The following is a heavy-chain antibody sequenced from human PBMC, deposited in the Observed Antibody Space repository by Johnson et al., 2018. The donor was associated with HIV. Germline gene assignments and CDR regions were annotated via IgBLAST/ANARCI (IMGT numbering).Heavy chain of an antibody. V-gene: IGHV3-13*01. CDR2: IGTAGDT. Sequence: EKLVESGGGLIQPGGSLRLSCKASGFSISSNYMSWVRQPPGKGLEWVSAIGTAGDTYYPGSVKGRFTISRENAKNSLYLQMNSLRAGDTAVYYCARGDYGGNLDAFDIWGQGTMVTVSS. CDR1: GFSISSNY. J-gene: IGHJ3*02. CDR3: ARGDYGGNLDAFDI. D-gene: IGHD4-23*01.